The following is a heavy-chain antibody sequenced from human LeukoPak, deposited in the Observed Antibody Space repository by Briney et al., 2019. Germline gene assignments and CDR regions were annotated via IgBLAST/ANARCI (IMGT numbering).Heavy chain of an antibody. Sequence: ASVKVSCKASGYKFASYAMHWVRQAPGQRLEWMGWINAANGNTKYSEKFQDRVTITMDTSATTAYMDLSSLRSEDTAMYYCARDKFKTFDYWGQGTLVTVSS. J-gene: IGHJ4*02. CDR3: ARDKFKTFDY. CDR1: GYKFASYA. CDR2: INAANGNT. V-gene: IGHV1-3*01.